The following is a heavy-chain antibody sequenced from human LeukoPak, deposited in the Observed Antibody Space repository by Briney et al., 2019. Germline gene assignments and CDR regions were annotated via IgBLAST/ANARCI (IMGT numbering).Heavy chain of an antibody. CDR3: ARDVSAIIAVAGSSHFDY. CDR1: GGSISSSSYY. J-gene: IGHJ4*02. V-gene: IGHV4-39*07. Sequence: PSETLSLTCTVSGGSISSSSYYWGWIRQPPGKGLEWIGGIYYSGSTYYNPSLKSRVTISVDTSKNQFSLKLSSVTAADTAVYYCARDVSAIIAVAGSSHFDYWGQGTLVTVSS. D-gene: IGHD6-19*01. CDR2: IYYSGST.